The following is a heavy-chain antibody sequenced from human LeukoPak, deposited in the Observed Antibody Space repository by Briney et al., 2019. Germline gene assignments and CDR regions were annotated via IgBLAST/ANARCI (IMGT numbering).Heavy chain of an antibody. CDR2: ISWNSGSI. CDR3: AKDLRYGDRLREDAFDI. D-gene: IGHD4-17*01. Sequence: GRSLRLSCAASGFTFDDYAMHWVRQAQGKGLEWVSGISWNSGSIGYADSVKGRFTISRDNAKNSLYLQMNSLRAEDTALYYCAKDLRYGDRLREDAFDIWGQGTMVTVSS. CDR1: GFTFDDYA. J-gene: IGHJ3*02. V-gene: IGHV3-9*01.